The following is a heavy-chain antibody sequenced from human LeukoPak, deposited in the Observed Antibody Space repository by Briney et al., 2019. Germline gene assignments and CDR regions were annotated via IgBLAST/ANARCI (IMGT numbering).Heavy chain of an antibody. CDR2: FDPEDGET. CDR1: GYTLTELS. V-gene: IGHV1-24*01. Sequence: ASVKVSCKVSGYTLTELSMHWVRQAPGKGLEWMGGFDPEDGETIYAQTFQGRVTMTEDTSTATAYMELSSLRSEDTAVYYWATVSNSWGFDPWGQGTLVTVSS. D-gene: IGHD6-13*01. CDR3: ATVSNSWGFDP. J-gene: IGHJ5*02.